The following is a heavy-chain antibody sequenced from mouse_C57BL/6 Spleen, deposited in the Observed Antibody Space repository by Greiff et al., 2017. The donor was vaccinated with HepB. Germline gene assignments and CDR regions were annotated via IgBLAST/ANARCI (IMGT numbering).Heavy chain of an antibody. CDR2: FYPGSGSI. D-gene: IGHD1-1*01. V-gene: IGHV1-62-2*01. Sequence: QVHVKQSGAELVKPGASVKLSCKASGYTFTEYTIHWVKQRSGQGLEWIGWFYPGSGSIKYNEKFKDKATLTADKSSSTVYMELSRLTSEDSAVYFCARHGSYYGSSYYYSSYWYFDVWGTGTTVTVSS. J-gene: IGHJ1*03. CDR3: ARHGSYYGSSYYYSSYWYFDV. CDR1: GYTFTEYT.